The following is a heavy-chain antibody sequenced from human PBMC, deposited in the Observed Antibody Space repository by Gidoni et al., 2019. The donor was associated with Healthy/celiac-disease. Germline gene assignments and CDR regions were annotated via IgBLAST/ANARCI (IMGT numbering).Heavy chain of an antibody. V-gene: IGHV1-69*01. CDR3: ARESDKATRFDY. J-gene: IGHJ4*01. Sequence: QVQLVQSGAELKKPGSSVKVSCQASVGTFSSYAISWVRQAPRQGLEWMGGIIPIFGTENYEQKVQGRVTITADESTSTAYMELSSLRSEDTAVYYCARESDKATRFDYWGQGTLVTVSS. CDR1: VGTFSSYA. CDR2: IIPIFGTE. D-gene: IGHD5-12*01.